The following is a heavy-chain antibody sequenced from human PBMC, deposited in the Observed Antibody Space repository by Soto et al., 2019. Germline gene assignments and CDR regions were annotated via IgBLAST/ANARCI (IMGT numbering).Heavy chain of an antibody. CDR1: GYTFTSYA. CDR2: INAGNGNT. J-gene: IGHJ6*02. D-gene: IGHD3-22*01. CDR3: ARDPDYYDSSVYYGMDV. V-gene: IGHV1-3*01. Sequence: QVPLVQSGAEVKKPGASVKVSCKASGYTFTSYAMHWVRQAPGQRLEWMGWINAGNGNTKYSQKFQGRVTITRDTSASTAYMELSSLRSEDTAVYYCARDPDYYDSSVYYGMDVWGQGTTVTVSS.